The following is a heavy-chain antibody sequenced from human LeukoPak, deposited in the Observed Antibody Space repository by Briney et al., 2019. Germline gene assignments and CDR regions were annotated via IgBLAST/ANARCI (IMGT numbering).Heavy chain of an antibody. CDR1: GGSISSSSYY. CDR3: TRASSGRAFDI. D-gene: IGHD6-19*01. V-gene: IGHV4-39*01. Sequence: SETLSLTCTVSGGSISSSSYYWGWIRQPPGKGLEWIGSIYYSGSTYYNPSLKSRVTISVDTSKNQFSLKLSSVTAAHTAVYYCTRASSGRAFDIWGQGTMVTVSS. CDR2: IYYSGST. J-gene: IGHJ3*02.